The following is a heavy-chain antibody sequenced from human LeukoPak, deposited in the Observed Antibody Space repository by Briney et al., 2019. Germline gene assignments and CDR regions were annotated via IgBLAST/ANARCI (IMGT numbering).Heavy chain of an antibody. CDR2: ISYDGSNK. D-gene: IGHD4-17*01. J-gene: IGHJ4*02. Sequence: PGGSLRLSCAASGFTFSSYGMHWVRQAPSKGLEWVAVISYDGSNKYYADSVKGRFTISRDNPKNTLYLQMNSLRAEDTAVYYCAKAQDGDYVDYWGQGTLVTVSS. V-gene: IGHV3-30*18. CDR3: AKAQDGDYVDY. CDR1: GFTFSSYG.